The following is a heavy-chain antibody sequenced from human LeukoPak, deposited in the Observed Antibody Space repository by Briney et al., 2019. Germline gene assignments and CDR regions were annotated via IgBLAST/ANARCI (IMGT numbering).Heavy chain of an antibody. V-gene: IGHV3-30*18. CDR1: GFTFSLYG. Sequence: PGGSLRLSCAASGFTFSLYGMHWVRQAPGKELEWVAVISHDGGDKHSADSVKGRFTISRDNSKNTLFLQMNSLRAEDTAVYYCAKDRSIAAADYYFDYWGQGTPVTVSS. CDR2: ISHDGGDK. CDR3: AKDRSIAAADYYFDY. D-gene: IGHD6-13*01. J-gene: IGHJ4*02.